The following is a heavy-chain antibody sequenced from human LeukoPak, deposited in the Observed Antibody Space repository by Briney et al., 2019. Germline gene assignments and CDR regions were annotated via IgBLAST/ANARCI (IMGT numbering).Heavy chain of an antibody. CDR1: GYTFTSYG. V-gene: IGHV1-18*01. CDR2: ISAYNGNT. J-gene: IGHJ4*02. Sequence: GASVKVSCKXSGYTFTSYGISWVRQSPGQGLEWMGWISAYNGNTNYSQKLQGRVTMTTDTSTSTAYMELRSLRSDDTAVYYCARSSLYSSSSSFDYWGQGTLVTVSS. CDR3: ARSSLYSSSSSFDY. D-gene: IGHD6-6*01.